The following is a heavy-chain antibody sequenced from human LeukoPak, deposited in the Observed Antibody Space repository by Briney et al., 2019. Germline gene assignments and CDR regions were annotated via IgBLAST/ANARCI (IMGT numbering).Heavy chain of an antibody. J-gene: IGHJ5*02. Sequence: QSGGSLRLSCAASGFTFSSYAMSWVRQAPGKGLEWVSAISGSGGSTYYADSVKGRFTISRDNSKNTLYLQMNSLRAEDTAVHYCAKGPDSSGLNWFDPWGQGTLVTVSS. CDR2: ISGSGGST. CDR3: AKGPDSSGLNWFDP. V-gene: IGHV3-23*01. D-gene: IGHD6-19*01. CDR1: GFTFSSYA.